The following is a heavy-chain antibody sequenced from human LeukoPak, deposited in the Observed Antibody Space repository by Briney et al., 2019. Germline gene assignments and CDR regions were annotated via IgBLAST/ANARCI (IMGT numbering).Heavy chain of an antibody. CDR1: GFTFSSYS. CDR2: ISSSSSYI. J-gene: IGHJ4*02. D-gene: IGHD4-23*01. Sequence: GGSLRLSCAASGFTFSSYSMNWVRQAPGKGLGWVSSISSSSSYIYYADSVKGRFTISRDNAKNSLYLQMNSLRAEDTAVYCCARPYGGNSGAFDYWGQGTLVTVSS. CDR3: ARPYGGNSGAFDY. V-gene: IGHV3-21*01.